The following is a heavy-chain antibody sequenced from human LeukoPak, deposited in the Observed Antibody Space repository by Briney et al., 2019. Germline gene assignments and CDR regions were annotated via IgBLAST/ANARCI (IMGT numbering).Heavy chain of an antibody. CDR3: ARQPGYGPPNFDY. D-gene: IGHD5-18*01. Sequence: SETLSLTCTVSGGSISSYYWSWIRQPPGKGLEWIGYIYYSGSTNYNPSLKSRVTISVDTSKNQFSLKLSSVTAADTAVYYCARQPGYGPPNFDYWGQGTLVTVSS. J-gene: IGHJ4*02. CDR2: IYYSGST. V-gene: IGHV4-59*01. CDR1: GGSISSYY.